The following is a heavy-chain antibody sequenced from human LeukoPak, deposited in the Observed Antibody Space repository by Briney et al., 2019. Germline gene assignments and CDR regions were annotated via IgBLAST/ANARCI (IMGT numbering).Heavy chain of an antibody. CDR3: ANQRGLYWELPRNFDY. CDR2: IYHSGST. D-gene: IGHD1-26*01. CDR1: GGSISSSNW. V-gene: IGHV4-4*02. Sequence: PSETLSLTCAVSGGSISSSNWWSWVRQPPGKGLEWIGEIYHSGSTNYNPSLKSRVTISVDKSKNQFSLKLSSVTAADTAVYYCANQRGLYWELPRNFDYWGQGTLVTVSS. J-gene: IGHJ4*02.